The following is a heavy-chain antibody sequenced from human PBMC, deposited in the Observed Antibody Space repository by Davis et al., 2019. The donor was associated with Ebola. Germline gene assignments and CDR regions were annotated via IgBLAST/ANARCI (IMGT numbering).Heavy chain of an antibody. CDR3: ARDEAYDYVWGSYRYTVAWDY. D-gene: IGHD3-16*02. V-gene: IGHV3-11*01. CDR1: GFTFSDYY. CDR2: ISSSGSTI. Sequence: PGGSLRLSCAASGFTFSDYYMSWIRQAPGKGLEWVSYISSSGSTIYYADSVKGRFTISRDNAKNSLYLQMNSLRAEDTAVYYCARDEAYDYVWGSYRYTVAWDYWGQGTLVTVSS. J-gene: IGHJ4*02.